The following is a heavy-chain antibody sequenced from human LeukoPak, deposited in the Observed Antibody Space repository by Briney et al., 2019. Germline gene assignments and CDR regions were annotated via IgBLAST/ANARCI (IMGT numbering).Heavy chain of an antibody. CDR1: GFTVSSNY. D-gene: IGHD2-2*01. Sequence: GGSLRLSCAASGFTVSSNYMSWVRQAPGKGLEWVSVIYSGGSTYYADSVKGRLTISRDNSKNTLYLQMNSLRAEDTAVYYCARDHPDIVVVPAATCWGQGTLVTVSS. CDR3: ARDHPDIVVVPAATC. V-gene: IGHV3-66*01. CDR2: IYSGGST. J-gene: IGHJ4*02.